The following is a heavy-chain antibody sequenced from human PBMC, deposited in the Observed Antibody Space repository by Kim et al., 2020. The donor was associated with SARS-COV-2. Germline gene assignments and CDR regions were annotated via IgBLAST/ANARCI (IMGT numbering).Heavy chain of an antibody. J-gene: IGHJ4*02. Sequence: ASVKVSCKASGYTFSSHYMDWVRQAPGQGLEWMGIINPSGDSTSYAQKFQGRVTMTRDTSTSTVYMELSSLRSEDTAVYYCARDNRTMVRGVINGFFDYWGQGTLVTVSS. V-gene: IGHV1-46*01. CDR2: INPSGDST. D-gene: IGHD3-10*01. CDR1: GYTFSSHY. CDR3: ARDNRTMVRGVINGFFDY.